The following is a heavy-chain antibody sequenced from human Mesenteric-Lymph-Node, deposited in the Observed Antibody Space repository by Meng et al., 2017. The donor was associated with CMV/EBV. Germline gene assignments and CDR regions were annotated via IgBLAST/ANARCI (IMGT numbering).Heavy chain of an antibody. CDR2: IRQDGSEK. CDR1: GFSFSHHW. J-gene: IGHJ6*02. D-gene: IGHD3-3*01. V-gene: IGHV3-7*01. Sequence: GGSLRLSCAASGFSFSHHWMIWVRQAPGKGLEWVANIRQDGSEKYYVDSVMGRFTISRDNAKNSLYLQMNSLRAEDMAVYYCARGYDSGHYYYHYGLDVWGQGTTVTVSS. CDR3: ARGYDSGHYYYHYGLDV.